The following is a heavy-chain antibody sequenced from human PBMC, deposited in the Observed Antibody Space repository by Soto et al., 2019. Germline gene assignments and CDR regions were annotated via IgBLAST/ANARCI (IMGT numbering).Heavy chain of an antibody. V-gene: IGHV4-31*03. CDR2: IDGSGYT. CDR1: GGSISTGGYY. Sequence: TLSLTCTVSGGSISTGGYYWSWIRQYPGKGLEWLGYIDGSGYTFYNPSLQSRLTLSMDTSKNQFSLKLSSATAADTAVYFCARKQAGFFYGIDYWGEGTLVTVSS. CDR3: ARKQAGFFYGIDY. D-gene: IGHD3-3*01. J-gene: IGHJ4*02.